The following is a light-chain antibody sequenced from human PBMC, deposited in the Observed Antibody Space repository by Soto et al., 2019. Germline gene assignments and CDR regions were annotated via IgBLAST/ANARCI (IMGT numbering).Light chain of an antibody. V-gene: IGKV1-12*01. CDR3: QQGYNLPRA. J-gene: IGKJ1*01. CDR2: PAS. Sequence: DIQMTQSPSSISASVGDRVTITCRASQPINSWLAWYQQVPGQAPYLLIYPASTLQSGVPSRFSGSGSGTDFTLTINSLQPEDFATYYCQQGYNLPRAFGQGTRVEI. CDR1: QPINSW.